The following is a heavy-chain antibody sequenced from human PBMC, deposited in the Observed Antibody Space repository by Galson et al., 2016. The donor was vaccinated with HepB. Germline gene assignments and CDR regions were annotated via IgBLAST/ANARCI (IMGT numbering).Heavy chain of an antibody. J-gene: IGHJ6*02. D-gene: IGHD5-12*01. Sequence: PSLKSRVTISIDTSKNHFSLNLSSVTAADTAVYYCARDLAVNTVASYGMDVWGQGTSVIVSS. V-gene: IGHV4-61*03. CDR3: ARDLAVNTVASYGMDV.